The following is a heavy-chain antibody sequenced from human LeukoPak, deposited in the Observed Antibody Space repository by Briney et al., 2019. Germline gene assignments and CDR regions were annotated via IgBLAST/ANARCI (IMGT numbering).Heavy chain of an antibody. CDR2: ISDSGGST. CDR3: AKLGGGSCYSQIDY. D-gene: IGHD2-15*01. V-gene: IGHV3-23*01. CDR1: GFTFNNYA. J-gene: IGHJ4*02. Sequence: PGRSLRLSCAASGFTFNNYAMSWVRQAPGKGLEWVSAISDSGGSTYYADSVKGRFTISRDNSKNTLYVQMNSLRAEDTAVYYCAKLGGGSCYSQIDYWGQGTLVTVSS.